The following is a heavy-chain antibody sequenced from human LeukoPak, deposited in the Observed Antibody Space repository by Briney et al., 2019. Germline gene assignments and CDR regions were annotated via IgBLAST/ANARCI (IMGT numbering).Heavy chain of an antibody. CDR2: ISSSSSYI. CDR1: GFTFSSYS. Sequence: GGSLRLSCAASGFTFSSYSMNWVRQAPGKGLEWVSSISSSSSYIYYADSVKGRFTISRDNAKNSLYLQMNSLRAEDTAVYCCARDLGLEGGYYMDVWGKGTTVTVSS. CDR3: ARDLGLEGGYYMDV. J-gene: IGHJ6*03. D-gene: IGHD1-1*01. V-gene: IGHV3-21*01.